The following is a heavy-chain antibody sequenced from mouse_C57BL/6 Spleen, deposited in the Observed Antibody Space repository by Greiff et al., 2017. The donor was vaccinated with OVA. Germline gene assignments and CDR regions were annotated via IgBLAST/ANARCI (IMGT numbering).Heavy chain of an antibody. CDR1: GYTFTDYE. V-gene: IGHV1-15*01. J-gene: IGHJ4*01. D-gene: IGHD1-1*01. CDR2: IYPETGGT. CDR3: SSSTTGYDAMDY. Sequence: QVQLQQSGAELVRPGASVTLSCKASGYTFTDYEMHWVKQTPVHGLEWIGAIYPETGGTAYNQKFKGKAILTADKSSSTAYLELRSLTSEDSAVYYCSSSTTGYDAMDYWGQGTSVTVSS.